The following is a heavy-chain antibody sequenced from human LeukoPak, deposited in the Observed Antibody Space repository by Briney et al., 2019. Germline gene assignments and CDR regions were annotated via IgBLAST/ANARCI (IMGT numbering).Heavy chain of an antibody. CDR2: MNSGGTTI. V-gene: IGHV3-74*01. CDR1: GFTFSSYA. Sequence: GGSLRLSCAASGFTFSSYAMSWVRQAPGKGLEWVSRMNSGGTTINYADSVKGRFTISRDNAKNTLYLQMHSLTAEDTAVYFCARGGNYYLDYWGQGTLATVSS. J-gene: IGHJ4*02. CDR3: ARGGNYYLDY.